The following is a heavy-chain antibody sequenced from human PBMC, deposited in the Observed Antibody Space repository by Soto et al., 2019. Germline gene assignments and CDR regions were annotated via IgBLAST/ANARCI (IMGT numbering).Heavy chain of an antibody. J-gene: IGHJ4*02. Sequence: ITLKESGPTLVKPTETLTLTCTFSGFSLMTPAVGVNWIRQPPRKALVWLALIYWNDDNHYSPSLRSRLTIAKDTSKNQVVLTMTNMDPVDTATYYCAHGSGWLSDYWGQGTLVTVSS. V-gene: IGHV2-5*01. CDR1: GFSLMTPAVG. D-gene: IGHD6-19*01. CDR3: AHGSGWLSDY. CDR2: IYWNDDN.